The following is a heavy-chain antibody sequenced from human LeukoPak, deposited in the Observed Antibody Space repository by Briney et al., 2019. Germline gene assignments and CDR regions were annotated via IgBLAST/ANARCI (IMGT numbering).Heavy chain of an antibody. D-gene: IGHD6-19*01. J-gene: IGHJ4*02. CDR2: IYYSGST. Sequence: PSETLSLTCTVSGGSISSSSYYWGWIRQPPGKGLEWIGNIYYSGSTYYNPSLKSRVTISLDTSKNQFSLKLSSVTAADTAVYYCARFNRIAVAGTFFDYWGQGTLVTVSS. CDR1: GGSISSSSYY. CDR3: ARFNRIAVAGTFFDY. V-gene: IGHV4-39*07.